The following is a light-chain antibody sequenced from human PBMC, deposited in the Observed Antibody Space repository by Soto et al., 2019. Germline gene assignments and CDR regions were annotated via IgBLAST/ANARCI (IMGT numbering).Light chain of an antibody. Sequence: QSALTQPASVSGSPGQSITLSCTGTSSDVGAYDYVSWYQQHPGRAPKLIIFEVSNRPSGVSNRFSGSKSANTASLTISGLQAEDEAHYYCTSHTTSTTLPVVFGGGTKLTAL. CDR1: SSDVGAYDY. J-gene: IGLJ2*01. CDR2: EVS. V-gene: IGLV2-14*01. CDR3: TSHTTSTTLPVV.